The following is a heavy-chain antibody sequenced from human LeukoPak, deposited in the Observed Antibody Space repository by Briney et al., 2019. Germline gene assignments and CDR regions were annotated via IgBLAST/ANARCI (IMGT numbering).Heavy chain of an antibody. D-gene: IGHD2-15*01. V-gene: IGHV4-59*01. Sequence: SETLSLTCTVSGGSISSFYWSWIRQPPGKGLEWIGYIYHSGTTYYNPSLKSRVTISVDTSKNQFSLKLSSVTAADTAEYYCARVLASDSDYYYYGMDVWGQGTTVTDSS. CDR1: GGSISSFY. CDR3: ARVLASDSDYYYYGMDV. CDR2: IYHSGTT. J-gene: IGHJ6*02.